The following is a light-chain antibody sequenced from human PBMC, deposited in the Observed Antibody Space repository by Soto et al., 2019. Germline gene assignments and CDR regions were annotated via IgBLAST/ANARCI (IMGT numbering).Light chain of an antibody. CDR1: SRDVGYYNY. Sequence: QSALTQPASVSGSPGQSITISCTGTSRDVGYYNYVSWYQQHPGKAPKLMIYDVSNRPSGVSNRFSGSKSGNTASLTISGLQAEDEADYYCSSYTSSATGVFGGGTQLTVL. V-gene: IGLV2-14*01. CDR3: SSYTSSATGV. J-gene: IGLJ2*01. CDR2: DVS.